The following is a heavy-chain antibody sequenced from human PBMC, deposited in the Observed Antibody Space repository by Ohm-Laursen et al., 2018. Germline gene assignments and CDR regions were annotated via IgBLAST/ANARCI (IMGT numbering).Heavy chain of an antibody. D-gene: IGHD3-10*01. CDR3: AKSLEVRGLDY. CDR2: ISGTGVSK. J-gene: IGHJ4*02. Sequence: GSLRLSCTASGFTFSNYAMIWVRQAPGKGLEWISSISGTGVSKNYADSVKGRFTISRDNSENTLNLQMNSLRADDTAIYYCAKSLEVRGLDYWGQGALVTVSS. CDR1: GFTFSNYA. V-gene: IGHV3-23*01.